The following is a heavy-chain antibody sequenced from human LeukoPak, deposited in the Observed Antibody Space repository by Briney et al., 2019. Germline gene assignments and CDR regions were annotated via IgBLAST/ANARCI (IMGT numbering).Heavy chain of an antibody. CDR2: INPNSGGT. V-gene: IGHV1-2*02. CDR1: GYTFTSYY. J-gene: IGHJ6*02. Sequence: ASVKVSCKASGYTFTSYYMHWVRQAPGQGLEWMGWINPNSGGTNYAQKFQGRVTMTRDTSISTAYMELSRLRSDDTAVYYCARVGRDYYGSGSYSHPTMDVWGQGTTVTVSS. D-gene: IGHD3-10*01. CDR3: ARVGRDYYGSGSYSHPTMDV.